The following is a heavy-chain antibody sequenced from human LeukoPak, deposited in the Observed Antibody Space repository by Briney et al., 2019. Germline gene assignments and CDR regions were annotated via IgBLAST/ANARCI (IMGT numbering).Heavy chain of an antibody. CDR1: GGSISSYY. Sequence: SETLSLTCTVSGGSISSYYWSWIRQPAGKGLEWIGRIYTSGSTNYNPSLKSRVTMSVDTSKNQFSLKLSSVTAADTAVYYCARGGSGWYFGNWYFDLWGRGTLVTVSS. D-gene: IGHD6-19*01. V-gene: IGHV4-4*07. J-gene: IGHJ2*01. CDR2: IYTSGST. CDR3: ARGGSGWYFGNWYFDL.